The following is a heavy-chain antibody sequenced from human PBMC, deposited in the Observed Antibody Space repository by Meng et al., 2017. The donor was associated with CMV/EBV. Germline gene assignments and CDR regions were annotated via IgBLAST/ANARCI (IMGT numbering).Heavy chain of an antibody. CDR1: GSVSSGSYY. Sequence: GSVSSGSYYWSWIRQPPGKGLEWIGYIYYSGSTNYNPSLKGRVTISVDTSKNQFSLKLSSVTAADTAVYYCARDRKCSGGSCYSSSWGQGTLVTVSS. CDR3: ARDRKCSGGSCYSSS. J-gene: IGHJ5*02. D-gene: IGHD2-15*01. CDR2: IYYSGST. V-gene: IGHV4-61*01.